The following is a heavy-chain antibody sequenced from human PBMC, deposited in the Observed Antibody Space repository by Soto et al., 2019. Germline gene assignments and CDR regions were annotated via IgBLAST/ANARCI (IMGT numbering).Heavy chain of an antibody. D-gene: IGHD6-19*01. Sequence: QVQLQESGPGLVKPSGTLSLTCAVYGGSISSSNWWSWVRQPPGKGLEWIGEIYHSGSTNYNPSLRRRVTISVVKSKRQFSLKLCSGTSADTAVYYAARERHPIEVAVDGRNNWFDPWGKGTLVTVSS. CDR3: ARERHPIEVAVDGRNNWFDP. CDR1: GGSISSSNW. J-gene: IGHJ5*02. CDR2: IYHSGST. V-gene: IGHV4-4*02.